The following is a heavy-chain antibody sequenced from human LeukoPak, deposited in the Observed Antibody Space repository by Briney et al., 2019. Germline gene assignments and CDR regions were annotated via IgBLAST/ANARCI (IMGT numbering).Heavy chain of an antibody. CDR3: ARELTGDDAFDI. Sequence: PSETLSPTCTVSGGSISSGSYYWSWIRQPAGKGLEWIGRIYTSGTTNYNPSLKSRVTISVDTSKNQFSLKLSSVTAADTAVYYCARELTGDDAFDIWGQGTMVTVSS. V-gene: IGHV4-61*02. CDR1: GGSISSGSYY. D-gene: IGHD1-20*01. CDR2: IYTSGTT. J-gene: IGHJ3*02.